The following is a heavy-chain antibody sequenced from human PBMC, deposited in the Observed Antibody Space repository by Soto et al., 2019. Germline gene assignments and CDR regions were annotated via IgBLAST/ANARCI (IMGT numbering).Heavy chain of an antibody. Sequence: ASVKVSCKASGGTFSSYTISWVRQAPGQGLEWMGRIIPILGIANYAQKFQGRVTITADKSTSTAYMELSSLRSEDTAVYYCARDEGSSSILVGYWGQGTLVTVSS. CDR1: GGTFSSYT. D-gene: IGHD6-13*01. J-gene: IGHJ4*02. CDR3: ARDEGSSSILVGY. CDR2: IIPILGIA. V-gene: IGHV1-69*04.